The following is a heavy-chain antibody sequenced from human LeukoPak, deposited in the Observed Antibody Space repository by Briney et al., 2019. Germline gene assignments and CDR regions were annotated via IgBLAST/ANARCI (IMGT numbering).Heavy chain of an antibody. J-gene: IGHJ4*02. CDR3: ARNHRPKDIVVVPAAFDY. V-gene: IGHV1-69*06. D-gene: IGHD2-2*01. CDR1: GGTFSSYA. CDR2: IIPIFGTA. Sequence: SVKVSCKASGGTFSSYAISWVRQAPGQGLEWMGGIIPIFGTANYAQKFQGRVTITADKSTSTAYRELSSLRSEDTAVYYCARNHRPKDIVVVPAAFDYWGQGTLVTVSS.